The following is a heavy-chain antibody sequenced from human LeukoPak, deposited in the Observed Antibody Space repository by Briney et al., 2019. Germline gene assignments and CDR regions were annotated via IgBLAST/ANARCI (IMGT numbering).Heavy chain of an antibody. Sequence: ASVKVSCKTSGYTFTTYPMHWVRQAPGQELEWMGWINAGNGDTKYSQKFQGRVTITRDTSASTAYMELSSLRSEDTAVYYCARDRDRFTIFGAPIARFYYDMDVWGQGTTVTVSS. V-gene: IGHV1-3*01. CDR3: ARDRDRFTIFGAPIARFYYDMDV. J-gene: IGHJ6*02. CDR2: INAGNGDT. D-gene: IGHD3-3*01. CDR1: GYTFTTYP.